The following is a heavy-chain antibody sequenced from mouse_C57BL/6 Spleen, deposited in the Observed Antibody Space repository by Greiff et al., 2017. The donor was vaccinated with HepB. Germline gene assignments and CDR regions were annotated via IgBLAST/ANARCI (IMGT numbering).Heavy chain of an antibody. D-gene: IGHD2-3*01. CDR1: GYAFTNYL. V-gene: IGHV1-54*01. CDR2: INPGSGGT. CDR3: ARGRDDYYVNYFDY. J-gene: IGHJ2*01. Sequence: QVQLQQSGAELVRPGTSVKVSCKASGYAFTNYLIEWVKQRPGQGLEWIGVINPGSGGTNNNEKFKGKATLTADKSSSTTYMQLSSMTSEDSAVCFCARGRDDYYVNYFDYWGQGTTLTVSS.